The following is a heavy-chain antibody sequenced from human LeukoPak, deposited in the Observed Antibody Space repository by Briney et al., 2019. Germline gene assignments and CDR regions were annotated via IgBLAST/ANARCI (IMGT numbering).Heavy chain of an antibody. CDR1: GFTFRTYE. CDR2: ISSSGSTI. V-gene: IGHV3-48*03. J-gene: IGHJ4*02. D-gene: IGHD3-16*01. Sequence: GGSLRLSCAASGFTFRTYEMNWVRQAPGKGLEWVSYISSSGSTIYYADSLKGRFTISRDNAKDSLYLQMSSRRAEDTAVYYCARVGAYAAVNCWGQGTLVTVSS. CDR3: ARVGAYAAVNC.